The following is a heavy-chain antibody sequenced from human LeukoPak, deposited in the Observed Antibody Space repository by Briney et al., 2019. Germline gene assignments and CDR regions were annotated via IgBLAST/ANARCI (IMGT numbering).Heavy chain of an antibody. J-gene: IGHJ4*02. CDR3: ATGYWVGLPTTAAPMGY. CDR1: GGSISSSSYY. D-gene: IGHD3-10*01. CDR2: IYYSGST. V-gene: IGHV4-39*07. Sequence: SETLSLTCTVSGGSISSSSYYWGWIRQPPGKGLEWIGSIYYSGSTYYNPSLKSRVTISVDTSKNQFSLKLSSVTAADTAVYYCATGYWVGLPTTAAPMGYWGQGTLVTVSS.